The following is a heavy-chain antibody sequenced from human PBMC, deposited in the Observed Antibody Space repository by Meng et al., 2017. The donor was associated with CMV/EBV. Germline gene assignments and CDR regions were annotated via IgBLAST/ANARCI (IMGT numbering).Heavy chain of an antibody. J-gene: IGHJ4*02. CDR2: ISAYNGNT. CDR3: ARGGRYYYDRSGYCDY. CDR1: GYIFTSYG. V-gene: IGHV1-18*01. D-gene: IGHD3-22*01. Sequence: QVPCVQSGAEVKKTGASMKVSCKASGYIFTSYGISWVRQAPGQGLEWMGWISAYNGNTNYAQKLQGRVTMTTDTSTSTAYMELRSLRSDDTAVYYCARGGRYYYDRSGYCDYWGQGTLVTVSS.